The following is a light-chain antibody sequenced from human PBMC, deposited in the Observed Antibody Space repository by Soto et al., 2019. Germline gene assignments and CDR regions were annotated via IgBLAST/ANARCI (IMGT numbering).Light chain of an antibody. CDR3: QQYNVYWT. V-gene: IGKV1-5*03. J-gene: IGKJ1*01. CDR2: KAS. Sequence: DIQMTQSPSTLSASVGDRVTISCRASQSISIWLAWYQQKPGKAPKLLIYKASTLESGVPSRFSGSGSGAEFTLTISSLQPDDFATYYCQQYNVYWTFGQGTKVEMK. CDR1: QSISIW.